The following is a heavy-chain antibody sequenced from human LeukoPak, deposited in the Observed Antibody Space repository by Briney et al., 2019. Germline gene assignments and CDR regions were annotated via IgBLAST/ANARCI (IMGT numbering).Heavy chain of an antibody. Sequence: PGVSLRLSCAASGFIFSSYAMSWVRQAPGMGLEWVSTLSGSGGSTYYADSVKGRFTISRDNSKNPVYLQMNSLRAEDTAVYYCAGPNWYVSSPWGQGTLVTVSS. CDR3: AGPNWYVSSP. CDR1: GFIFSSYA. J-gene: IGHJ5*02. D-gene: IGHD6-13*01. CDR2: LSGSGGST. V-gene: IGHV3-23*01.